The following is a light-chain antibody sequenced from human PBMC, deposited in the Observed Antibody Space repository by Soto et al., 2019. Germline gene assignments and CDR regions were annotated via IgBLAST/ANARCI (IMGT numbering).Light chain of an antibody. CDR3: QQYNSFIWT. CDR1: QTISSW. CDR2: RAS. V-gene: IGKV1-5*03. Sequence: DIQVTQSPSTLSASVGDRVTIICRASQTISSWLAWYQQKGGQAPKLLISRASILDSGVPSRFSGSGSGTEFNLTISSLQPEDFATYYCQQYNSFIWTFGQGTKVDI. J-gene: IGKJ1*01.